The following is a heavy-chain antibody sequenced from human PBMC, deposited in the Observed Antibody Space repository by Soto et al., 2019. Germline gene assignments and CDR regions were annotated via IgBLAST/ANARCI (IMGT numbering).Heavy chain of an antibody. CDR3: AREGGSYSSGSFDY. CDR2: IYTSGST. D-gene: IGHD6-19*01. V-gene: IGHV4-4*07. J-gene: IGHJ4*02. CDR1: GGSISSYY. Sequence: SETLSLTCTVSGGSISSYYWSWIRQPAGKGLEWIGRIYTSGSTNYNPSLKSRVTMSVDTSKNQFSLKLSSLTAADTAVYYCAREGGSYSSGSFDYWGQGTLVTVSS.